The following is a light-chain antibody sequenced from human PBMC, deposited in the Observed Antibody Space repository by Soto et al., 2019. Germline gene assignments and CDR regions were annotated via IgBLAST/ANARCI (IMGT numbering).Light chain of an antibody. Sequence: DVVMTQSPLSLPVTLGQPASISCRSSHSLVYRDGNTYLNWFQQRPGQSPRRLIYKVSNRDSGVPDRFSGSGSGTDFTLKISRVEAEAVGVYYCMQGSQWPWTFGQGTKVEIK. CDR2: KVS. CDR1: HSLVYRDGNTY. V-gene: IGKV2-30*01. CDR3: MQGSQWPWT. J-gene: IGKJ1*01.